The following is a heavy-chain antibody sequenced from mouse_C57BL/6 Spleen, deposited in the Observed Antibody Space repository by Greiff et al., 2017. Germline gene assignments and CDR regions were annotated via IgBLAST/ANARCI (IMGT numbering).Heavy chain of an antibody. D-gene: IGHD2-2*01. V-gene: IGHV1-61*01. J-gene: IGHJ3*01. Sequence: QVQLQQSGAELVRPGSSVKLSCKASGYTFTSYWMDWVKQRPGQGLEWIGNIYPSDSETHYNQKFKDKATLTVDKSSSTAYMQLSSLTSEDSAVYYCARDLSTMVTTRSFAYWGQGTLVTVSA. CDR1: GYTFTSYW. CDR2: IYPSDSET. CDR3: ARDLSTMVTTRSFAY.